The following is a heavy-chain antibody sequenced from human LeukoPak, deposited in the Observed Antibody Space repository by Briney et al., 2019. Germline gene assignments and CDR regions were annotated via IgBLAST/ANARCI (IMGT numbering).Heavy chain of an antibody. Sequence: GGSLRLSCAASGFTFSNAWMSWVRQAPGKGLEWVGRIKSKTDGGTTDYTAPVKGRFTISRDDSKNTLYLQMNSLKTEDTAVYYCTAGPFDYYGSASYLANGMDVWGQGTTVTVSS. J-gene: IGHJ6*02. CDR3: TAGPFDYYGSASYLANGMDV. CDR2: IKSKTDGGTT. D-gene: IGHD3-10*01. V-gene: IGHV3-15*01. CDR1: GFTFSNAW.